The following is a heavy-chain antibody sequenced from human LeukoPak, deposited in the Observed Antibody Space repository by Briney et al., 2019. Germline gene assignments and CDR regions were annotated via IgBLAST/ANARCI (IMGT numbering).Heavy chain of an antibody. J-gene: IGHJ3*02. CDR1: GFTFSSYS. D-gene: IGHD1-26*01. CDR2: ISSSSSTI. CDR3: ARPIVGAIHDAFDI. V-gene: IGHV3-48*01. Sequence: GRSLRLSCAASGFTFSSYSMNWVRQAPGKGLEWVSYISSSSSTIYYADSVKGRFTISRDNSKNTLYLQMNSLRAEDTAVYYCARPIVGAIHDAFDIWGQGTMVTVSS.